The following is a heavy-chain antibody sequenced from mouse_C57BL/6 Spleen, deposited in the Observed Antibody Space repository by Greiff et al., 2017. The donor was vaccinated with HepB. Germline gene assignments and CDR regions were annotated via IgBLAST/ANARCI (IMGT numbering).Heavy chain of an antibody. CDR2: FHPYNDDT. J-gene: IGHJ2*01. V-gene: IGHV1-47*01. Sequence: QVQLQQSGAELVKPGASVKMSCKASGYTFTTYPIEWMKQNHGKSLEWIGNFHPYNDDTKYNEKFKGKAILTVEKSSSTVYLELSRLTSDDSAVYCCARLNYYGSSYYFDYWGQGTTLTVSS. CDR3: ARLNYYGSSYYFDY. CDR1: GYTFTTYP. D-gene: IGHD1-1*01.